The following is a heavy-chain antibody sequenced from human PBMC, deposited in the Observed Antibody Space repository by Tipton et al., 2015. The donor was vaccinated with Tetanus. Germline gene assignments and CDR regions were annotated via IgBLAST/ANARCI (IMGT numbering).Heavy chain of an antibody. D-gene: IGHD6-19*01. J-gene: IGHJ5*02. CDR2: IYDTGDA. V-gene: IGHV4-61*05. CDR3: ASLIEPYSSGWRNWFDA. Sequence: TLSLTCTVSGGSITSSIDYWGWVRQPPGKGLEWMGYIYDTGDAKYNPSLKSRVTMTVDTSKNQFSLSLTSVTAADTAMYYCASLIEPYSSGWRNWFDAWGQGSLVTVSS. CDR1: GGSITSSIDY.